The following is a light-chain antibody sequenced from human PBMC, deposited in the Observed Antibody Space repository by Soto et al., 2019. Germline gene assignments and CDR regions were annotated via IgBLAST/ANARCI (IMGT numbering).Light chain of an antibody. CDR1: SSNIGAGYD. CDR3: QSYDSSLSGFYV. V-gene: IGLV1-40*01. CDR2: GNS. J-gene: IGLJ1*01. Sequence: QSVLTQPPSVSGAPGQRVTISCTGSSSNIGAGYDVHWYQQLPGTAPKLLIYGNSNRPSGAPDRFSGSKSGTSASLAITGLQAEDEADYSCQSYDSSLSGFYVFGTGTKVTVL.